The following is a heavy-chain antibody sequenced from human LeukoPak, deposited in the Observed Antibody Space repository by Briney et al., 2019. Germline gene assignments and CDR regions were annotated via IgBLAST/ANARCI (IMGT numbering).Heavy chain of an antibody. J-gene: IGHJ5*02. Sequence: GGSLRLSCAASGFTFTNAWMSRVRQAPGKGLEWVGRIRSKIDGETADYVAPVKGRFIISRDDSKNTLYLQMDSLKTEDTAVYYCTTERTWGQGTLVTVSS. CDR1: GFTFTNAW. CDR2: IRSKIDGETA. CDR3: TTERT. V-gene: IGHV3-15*01.